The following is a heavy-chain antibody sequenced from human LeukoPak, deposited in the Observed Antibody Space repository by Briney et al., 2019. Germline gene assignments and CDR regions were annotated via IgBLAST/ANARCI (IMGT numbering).Heavy chain of an antibody. D-gene: IGHD2-2*01. J-gene: IGHJ3*02. CDR3: ARFSKGIVVVPAALHAFDI. V-gene: IGHV5-51*01. CDR2: IYPGDSDT. CDR1: GYSFTSYW. Sequence: GESLKISCKGSGYSFTSYWIGWVRQMPGKGLEWMGIIYPGDSDTRYSPSFQGQVTISADKSISTAYLQWSSLKASDTAMYYCARFSKGIVVVPAALHAFDIWGQGTMVTVSS.